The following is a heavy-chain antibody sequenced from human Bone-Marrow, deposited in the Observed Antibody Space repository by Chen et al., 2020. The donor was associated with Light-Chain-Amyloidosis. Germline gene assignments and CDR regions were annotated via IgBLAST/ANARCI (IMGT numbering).Heavy chain of an antibody. Sequence: QVQVVQSGAEVRKPGASVKVSCKVSGYTLSDVSMHWVRQAPGKGLEWMGGFNPEEGEIIYAQKLQGRVALTEDTPTDTAYMEMTSLRSDDTAMYYCATSNTISFEYWGQGTLVTVSS. V-gene: IGHV1-24*01. CDR2: FNPEEGEI. D-gene: IGHD3-9*01. CDR1: GYTLSDVS. J-gene: IGHJ4*02. CDR3: ATSNTISFEY.